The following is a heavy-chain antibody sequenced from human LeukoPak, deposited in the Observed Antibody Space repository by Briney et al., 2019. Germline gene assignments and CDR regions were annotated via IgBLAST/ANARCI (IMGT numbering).Heavy chain of an antibody. CDR1: DNGSISSYY. J-gene: IGHJ4*02. V-gene: IGHV4-59*01. Sequence: SETLSLTCTVSDNGSISSYYWSWIRQPPGKGLEWIGYIYYSGSTNYNPSLKSRVTISVDTSKNQFSLKLSSVTAADTAVYYCARDSSIIYYDSSGYYDYWGQGTLVTVSS. CDR2: IYYSGST. CDR3: ARDSSIIYYDSSGYYDY. D-gene: IGHD3-22*01.